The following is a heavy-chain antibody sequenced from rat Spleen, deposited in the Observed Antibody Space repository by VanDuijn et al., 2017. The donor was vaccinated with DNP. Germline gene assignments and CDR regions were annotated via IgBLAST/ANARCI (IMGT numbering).Heavy chain of an antibody. V-gene: IGHV5-31*01. Sequence: EVQLVESGGDTVQHGRSLKLSCVASGFPFNNYWKAGIRQVPEKGLDLVASITPSGRNTYYPDSVKGRFTISRDNAKNTLYLRMNSLRSEDTATYYCARGSGIRYWYFDFWGPGTMVTVSS. CDR1: GFPFNNYW. J-gene: IGHJ1*01. CDR3: ARGSGIRYWYFDF. D-gene: IGHD5-1*01. CDR2: ITPSGRNT.